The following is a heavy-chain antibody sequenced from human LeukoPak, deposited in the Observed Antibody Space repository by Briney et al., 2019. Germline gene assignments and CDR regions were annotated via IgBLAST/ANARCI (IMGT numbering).Heavy chain of an antibody. J-gene: IGHJ5*02. CDR3: AKAAYGDYVNWFDP. V-gene: IGHV3-23*01. Sequence: PGGSLRLSCAASGFTFDDYGMSWVRQAPGKGLEWVSSIAGSSGSTYYADSVEGRFTISRDNSKNTLYLQMNSLRAEDTALYYCAKAAYGDYVNWFDPWGQGTLVTVSS. CDR2: IAGSSGST. CDR1: GFTFDDYG. D-gene: IGHD4-17*01.